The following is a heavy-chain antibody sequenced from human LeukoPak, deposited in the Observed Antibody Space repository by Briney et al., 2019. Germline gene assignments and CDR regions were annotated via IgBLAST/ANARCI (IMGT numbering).Heavy chain of an antibody. Sequence: PGGSLRLSCAASGFTFSSYGMHWVRQAPGKGLEWVAVIWYDGSNKYYADSVKGRFTISRDNSKNTLYLQMNSLRAEDTAVYYCAKVMVRGSGYYYYYGMDVWGQGTTVTVSS. J-gene: IGHJ6*02. CDR3: AKVMVRGSGYYYYYGMDV. V-gene: IGHV3-30*02. D-gene: IGHD3-10*01. CDR2: IWYDGSNK. CDR1: GFTFSSYG.